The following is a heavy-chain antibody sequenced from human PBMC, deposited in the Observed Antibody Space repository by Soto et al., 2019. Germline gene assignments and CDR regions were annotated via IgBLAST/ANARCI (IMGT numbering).Heavy chain of an antibody. V-gene: IGHV1-24*01. D-gene: IGHD3-22*01. J-gene: IGHJ4*02. Sequence: ASVKVSCKVSGYTLTELSMHWVRQAPGKGLEWMGGFDPEDGETIYAQKFQGRVTMTEDTSTDTAYMELSSLRSEDTAVYYCATVRDPGPGWLLLTQKFDYWGQGTMGTVSS. CDR1: GYTLTELS. CDR3: ATVRDPGPGWLLLTQKFDY. CDR2: FDPEDGET.